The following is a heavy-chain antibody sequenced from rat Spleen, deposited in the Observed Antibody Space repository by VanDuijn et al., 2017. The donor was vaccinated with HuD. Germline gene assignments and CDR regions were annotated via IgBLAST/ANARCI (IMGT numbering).Heavy chain of an antibody. D-gene: IGHD1-1*01. V-gene: IGHV5-29*01. CDR3: ARRGTTVALDY. CDR1: GFTFSDYY. CDR2: ISYDGSST. Sequence: EVQLVESDGGLVQPGRSLKLSCAASGFTFSDYYMAWVRQAPTKGLEWVASISYDGSSTYYRDSVKGRFTISRDNAKSTQYLQMDSLKSEDTATYYCARRGTTVALDYWGQGVMVTVSS. J-gene: IGHJ2*01.